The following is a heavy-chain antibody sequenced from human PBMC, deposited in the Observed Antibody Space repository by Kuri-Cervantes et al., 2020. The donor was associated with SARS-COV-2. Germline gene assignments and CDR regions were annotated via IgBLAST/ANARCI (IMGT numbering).Heavy chain of an antibody. D-gene: IGHD3-22*01. V-gene: IGHV3-23*01. CDR3: ASSSGYQPFDY. Sequence: GESLKISCAASGFTFSIYAMSWVRQAPGKGLEWVSTFSVSGNTTYYADSVKGRFTISRDNSKNSLYLQMNSLRAEDTAVYYCASSSGYQPFDYWGQGTLVTVSS. CDR1: GFTFSIYA. J-gene: IGHJ4*02. CDR2: FSVSGNTT.